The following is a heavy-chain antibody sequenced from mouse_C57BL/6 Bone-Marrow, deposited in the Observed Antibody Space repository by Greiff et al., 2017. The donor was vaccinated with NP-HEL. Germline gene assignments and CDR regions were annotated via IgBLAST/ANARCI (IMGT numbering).Heavy chain of an antibody. V-gene: IGHV7-3*01. CDR3: ARSQGAMDY. J-gene: IGHJ4*01. Sequence: EVQRVESGGGSVQPGGSLSLSCAASGFTFTDYYMSWVRQPPGKALEWLGFIRNKANGYTTEYSASVKGRFTISRDNSQSILYLQMNALRAEDSATYYCARSQGAMDYWGQGTSVTVSS. CDR1: GFTFTDYY. CDR2: IRNKANGYTT.